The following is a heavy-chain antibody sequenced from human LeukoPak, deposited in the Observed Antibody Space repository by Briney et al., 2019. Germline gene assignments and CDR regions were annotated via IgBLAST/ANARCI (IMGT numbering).Heavy chain of an antibody. J-gene: IGHJ6*02. V-gene: IGHV4-4*02. D-gene: IGHD2-2*01. Sequence: SETLSLTCAVSGGSISSSNWRSWVRQPPGKGLEWIGEIYHSGSTNYNPSLKSRVTISVDKSKNQFSLKLSSVTAADTAVYYCASRAPTSNYGMDVWGQGTTVTVSS. CDR1: GGSISSSNW. CDR2: IYHSGST. CDR3: ASRAPTSNYGMDV.